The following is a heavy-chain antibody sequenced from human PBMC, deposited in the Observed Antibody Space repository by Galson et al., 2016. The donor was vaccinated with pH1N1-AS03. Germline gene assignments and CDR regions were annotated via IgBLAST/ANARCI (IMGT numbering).Heavy chain of an antibody. CDR1: GFRLTSIA. D-gene: IGHD5/OR15-5a*01. Sequence: SLRLSCAASGFRLTSIAMTWVRQAPGKGLEWVSGVVTSGDTYFADSVKGRFSISRDDSKNTMCLQMDSLGVEDTAIYYCAKDRVYDDSQWVFDYWGQGNPVTVAS. CDR3: AKDRVYDDSQWVFDY. J-gene: IGHJ4*02. V-gene: IGHV3-23*01. CDR2: VVTSGDT.